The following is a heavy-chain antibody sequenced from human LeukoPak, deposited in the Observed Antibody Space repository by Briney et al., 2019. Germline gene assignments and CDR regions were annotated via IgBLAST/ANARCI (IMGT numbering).Heavy chain of an antibody. CDR2: ISSSSSTI. Sequence: SGGSLRLSCAASGFSFSRYPMGWVRQAPGKGLEWVSYISSSSSTIYYADSVKGRFTISRDNAKNSLYLQMNSLRAEDTAVYYCARDYLALLGGAPYDAFDIWGQGTMVTVSS. D-gene: IGHD1-26*01. J-gene: IGHJ3*02. V-gene: IGHV3-48*01. CDR1: GFSFSRYP. CDR3: ARDYLALLGGAPYDAFDI.